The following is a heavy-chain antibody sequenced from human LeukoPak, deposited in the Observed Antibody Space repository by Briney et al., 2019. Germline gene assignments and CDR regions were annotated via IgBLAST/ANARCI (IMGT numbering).Heavy chain of an antibody. CDR2: IDDDGSGA. CDR3: AKYCSSTSCANEYFQH. V-gene: IGHV3-74*01. J-gene: IGHJ1*01. Sequence: GGSLRLSCAASGFTFSAYWMHWVRQAPGMGLVWVSRIDDDGSGASYADSVKGRFTISRDNARNTLYLQMNSLRAEDTAVYYCAKYCSSTSCANEYFQHWGQGTLVTVSS. CDR1: GFTFSAYW. D-gene: IGHD2-2*01.